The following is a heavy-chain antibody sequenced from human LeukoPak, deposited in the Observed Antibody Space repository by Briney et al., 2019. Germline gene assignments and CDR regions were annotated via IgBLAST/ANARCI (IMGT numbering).Heavy chain of an antibody. CDR1: GITFNRYA. J-gene: IGHJ4*02. CDR3: ARSAYFDY. CDR2: ISYDGSNK. V-gene: IGHV3-30-3*01. Sequence: GGSLRLSCAASGITFNRYAMHWVRQAPGKGLEWVAVISYDGSNKYYTDSVKGRFTISRDNSKNTVSLQMNSLRAEDTAVYYCARSAYFDYWGQGTLVTVSS.